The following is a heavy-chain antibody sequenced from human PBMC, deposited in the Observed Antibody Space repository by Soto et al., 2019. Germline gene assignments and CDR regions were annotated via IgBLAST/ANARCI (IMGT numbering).Heavy chain of an antibody. Sequence: ESGGGVVQPGRSLRLSCAASGFSLSSSVMHWVRQAPGKGLEWVAVFWKDGNTKYYADSVKGRFIISRDNSKNTLYLELNSLRPEDTALYYCAKGKRPPPPYSAYEPFDSWGQGTLVSVSS. J-gene: IGHJ4*02. D-gene: IGHD5-12*01. CDR3: AKGKRPPPPYSAYEPFDS. V-gene: IGHV3-33*06. CDR2: FWKDGNTK. CDR1: GFSLSSSV.